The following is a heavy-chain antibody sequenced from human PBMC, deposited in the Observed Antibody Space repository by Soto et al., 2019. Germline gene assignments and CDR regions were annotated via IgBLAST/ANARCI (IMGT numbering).Heavy chain of an antibody. J-gene: IGHJ4*02. V-gene: IGHV3-23*01. CDR1: GFTFRNNG. CDR3: AREVIADYFDD. Sequence: GGSLRLSCAASGFTFRNNGMDWVRQTPGKGLEWVSGISGSGDYTYFADSVKGRFTISRDNSKNMLYLHMNNVRAEDTAVYFWAREVIADYFDDWGQGNLVTVSS. CDR2: ISGSGDYT. D-gene: IGHD6-13*01.